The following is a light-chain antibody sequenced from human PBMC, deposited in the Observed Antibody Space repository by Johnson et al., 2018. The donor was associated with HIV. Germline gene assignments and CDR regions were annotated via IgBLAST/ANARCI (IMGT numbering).Light chain of an antibody. CDR3: GTWGGV. CDR2: DNN. J-gene: IGLJ1*01. CDR1: TSNIGKSY. Sequence: QSALTQPPSVSAAPGQKVTISCSGSTSNIGKSYVSWYQQLPGTAPKLLIYDNNKRPSGIPDRFYGSKSGTSATLGITGLQTGDEADYYCGTWGGVFGTGTKVTVL. V-gene: IGLV1-51*01.